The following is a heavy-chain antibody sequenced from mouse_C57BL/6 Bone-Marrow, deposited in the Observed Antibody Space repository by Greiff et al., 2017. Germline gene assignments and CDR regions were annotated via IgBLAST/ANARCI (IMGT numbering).Heavy chain of an antibody. CDR3: ARYYAVMDY. CDR2: INPNNGGT. CDR1: GYTFTDSN. J-gene: IGHJ4*01. Sequence: EVQLVESGPELVKPGASVKIPCKASGYTFTDSNMDWVKQSHGKSLEWIGDINPNNGGTIYNQKFKGKATLTVDKSSSTAYMELRSLTSEDTAVYYCARYYAVMDYWGQGSSVTVSS. D-gene: IGHD1-1*01. V-gene: IGHV1-18*01.